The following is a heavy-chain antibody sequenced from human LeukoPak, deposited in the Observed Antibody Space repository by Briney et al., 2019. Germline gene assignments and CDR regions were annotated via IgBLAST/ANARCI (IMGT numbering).Heavy chain of an antibody. CDR3: ARAGNYYFDL. V-gene: IGHV3-74*01. CDR2: MNADGRTI. J-gene: IGHJ2*01. Sequence: GGSLRLSCAASGFTFSSSWMHWVRQGPGKGLVWVARMNADGRTINHADSVKGRFTISRDNAKNTLYLQMNSLRTEDAAVYYCARAGNYYFDLWGRGTQVTVSS. D-gene: IGHD1-7*01. CDR1: GFTFSSSW.